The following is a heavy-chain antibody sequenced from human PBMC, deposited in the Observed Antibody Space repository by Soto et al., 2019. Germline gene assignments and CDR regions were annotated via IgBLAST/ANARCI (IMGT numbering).Heavy chain of an antibody. CDR2: IYNSGGT. Sequence: QVQLQESGPGLVKPSQTLSLTCNVSGGSISSAGYYWSWIRQHPGKGLEWIGYIYNSGGTYYNPSLKGRVSISLDTSKNQFSLNLSSVTAADTAVYYCASRASLGFGLDYWGQGALVTVSS. V-gene: IGHV4-31*03. J-gene: IGHJ4*02. D-gene: IGHD3-10*01. CDR3: ASRASLGFGLDY. CDR1: GGSISSAGYY.